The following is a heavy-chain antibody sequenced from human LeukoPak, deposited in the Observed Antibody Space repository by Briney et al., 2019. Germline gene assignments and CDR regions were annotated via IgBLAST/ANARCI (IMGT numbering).Heavy chain of an antibody. CDR2: THVTGNT. J-gene: IGHJ5*02. D-gene: IGHD6-19*01. Sequence: SETLSLTCTVSGGSMSNYYWSWIRQPAGKALEWIRRTHVTGNTNYNPSLKSRVTMSLDTSKNQFSLKLSSVTAADTAVYYCARIPSVFKDSAWYEAWIDPWGPGILVTVSS. CDR1: GGSMSNYY. V-gene: IGHV4-4*07. CDR3: ARIPSVFKDSAWYEAWIDP.